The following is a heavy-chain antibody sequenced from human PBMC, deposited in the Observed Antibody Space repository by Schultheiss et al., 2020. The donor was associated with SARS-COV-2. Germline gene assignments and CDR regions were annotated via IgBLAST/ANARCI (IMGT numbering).Heavy chain of an antibody. V-gene: IGHV4-59*10. J-gene: IGHJ4*02. D-gene: IGHD6-13*01. Sequence: SETLSLTCAVYGGSFSGYYWSWIRQPAGKGLEWIGRIYTSGSTNYNPSLKSRVTISVDTSKNQFSLKLSSVTAADTAVYYCARQGIAAAGSEDYWGQGTLVTVSS. CDR3: ARQGIAAAGSEDY. CDR1: GGSFSGYY. CDR2: IYTSGST.